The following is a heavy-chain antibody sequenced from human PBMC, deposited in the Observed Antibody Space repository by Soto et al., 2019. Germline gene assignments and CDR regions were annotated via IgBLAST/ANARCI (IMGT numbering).Heavy chain of an antibody. CDR1: GGSISSYY. CDR2: IYYSGST. V-gene: IGHV4-59*01. J-gene: IGHJ6*02. Sequence: SETLSLTCTVSGGSISSYYLSWIRQPPGKGLEWIGYIYYSGSTNYNPSLKSRVTISVDTSKNQFSLKLSSVTAADTAVYYCARGTSTVTNDYYYGMDVWGQGTTVTVYS. D-gene: IGHD4-17*01. CDR3: ARGTSTVTNDYYYGMDV.